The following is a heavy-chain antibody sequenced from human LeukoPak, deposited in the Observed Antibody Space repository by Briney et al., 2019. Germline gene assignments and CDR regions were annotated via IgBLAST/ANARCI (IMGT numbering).Heavy chain of an antibody. D-gene: IGHD3-22*01. CDR1: GFTFSSYA. V-gene: IGHV3-23*01. CDR3: AKGPDRNYYFDY. Sequence: GGSLRLSCAVSGFTFSSYAMSWVRQAPGKGLEWVSAISGSGGSTYYADSVKGRFTISRDNSKNTLYLQMNSLRAEDTAVYYCAKGPDRNYYFDYWGQGTLVTVSS. J-gene: IGHJ4*02. CDR2: ISGSGGST.